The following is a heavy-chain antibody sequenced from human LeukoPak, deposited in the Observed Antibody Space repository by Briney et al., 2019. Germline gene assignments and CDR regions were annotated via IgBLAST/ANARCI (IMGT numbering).Heavy chain of an antibody. Sequence: PGGSLRLSCAASGFTFSNYVMNWVRQAPGKGLKWVSSISSSSNYIYYADSVKGRFTISGDNAKNSLYLQMSSLRAEDTALYYCARDRGNQRGYYYYYMDVWGKGATVTVSS. CDR3: ARDRGNQRGYYYYYMDV. V-gene: IGHV3-21*01. CDR2: ISSSSNYI. D-gene: IGHD1-14*01. J-gene: IGHJ6*03. CDR1: GFTFSNYV.